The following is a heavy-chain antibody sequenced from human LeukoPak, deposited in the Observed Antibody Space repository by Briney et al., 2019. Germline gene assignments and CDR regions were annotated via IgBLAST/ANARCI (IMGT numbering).Heavy chain of an antibody. CDR1: GYTFTSYG. D-gene: IGHD3-22*01. Sequence: ASVKVSCKASGYTFTSYGISWVRQAPGQGLEWMGWISAYNGNTNYAQKLLGRVTMTTDTSTSTAYMELRSLRSDDTAVYYCATSPTYYYGSSGYSAFDIWGQGTMVTVSS. J-gene: IGHJ3*02. CDR3: ATSPTYYYGSSGYSAFDI. V-gene: IGHV1-18*01. CDR2: ISAYNGNT.